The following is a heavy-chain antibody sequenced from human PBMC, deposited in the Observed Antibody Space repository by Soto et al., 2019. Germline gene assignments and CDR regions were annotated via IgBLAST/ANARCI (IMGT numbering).Heavy chain of an antibody. CDR2: INGYTGNT. CDR1: GYTFTSYG. CDR3: SRSWVTGKGVIDV. Sequence: QVQLVQSGAEVKKPGASVKVSCKASGYTFTSYGFSWVRQAPGQGLEWMGWINGYTGNTHYAQKFQGRVTMTTDTSKNTAYMAWWTMICDYRAVYFCSRSWVTGKGVIDVWGHGTTVTVSS. D-gene: IGHD3-16*01. J-gene: IGHJ6*02. V-gene: IGHV1-18*01.